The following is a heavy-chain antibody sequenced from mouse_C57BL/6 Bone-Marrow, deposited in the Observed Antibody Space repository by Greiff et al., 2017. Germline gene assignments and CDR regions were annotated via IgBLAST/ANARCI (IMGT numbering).Heavy chain of an antibody. CDR1: GYAFSSSW. CDR3: ARDGSSYCWYFDV. Sequence: VKLQQSGPELVKPGASVKISCKASGYAFSSSWMNWVKQRPGKGLEWIGRIYPGDGDTNYNGKFKSKATLTVDTSSSTAYMQLSSLTSEDSAVYYCARDGSSYCWYFDVWGTGTTVTVSS. CDR2: IYPGDGDT. V-gene: IGHV1-82*01. D-gene: IGHD1-1*01. J-gene: IGHJ1*03.